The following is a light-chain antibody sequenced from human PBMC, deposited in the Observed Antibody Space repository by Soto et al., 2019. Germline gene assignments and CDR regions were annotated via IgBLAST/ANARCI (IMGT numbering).Light chain of an antibody. J-gene: IGKJ4*01. Sequence: ETVLTQSPPTLSLSPGERATLSCRASQSINSHLAWYQQKPGQAPRLLMYDASNRATDIPARFSGSGSGTDFTLTISSLDPEDFAVYYCQQRSNWPLTFGGGTKVEIK. V-gene: IGKV3-11*01. CDR3: QQRSNWPLT. CDR1: QSINSH. CDR2: DAS.